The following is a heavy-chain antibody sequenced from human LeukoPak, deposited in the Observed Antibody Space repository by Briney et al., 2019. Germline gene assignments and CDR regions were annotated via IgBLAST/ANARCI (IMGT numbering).Heavy chain of an antibody. CDR2: IWYDGSNK. CDR1: GFTFSNYG. V-gene: IGHV3-33*01. J-gene: IGHJ4*02. CDR3: AREMGLNIVATFGY. D-gene: IGHD5-12*01. Sequence: QPGGSLRLSCAASGFTFSNYGMHWVRQAPGKGLEWVALIWYDGSNKYYADSVQDRFIISRDNSKNTLYLQMNSLRAEDTAVYYCAREMGLNIVATFGYWGQGTLVTVSS.